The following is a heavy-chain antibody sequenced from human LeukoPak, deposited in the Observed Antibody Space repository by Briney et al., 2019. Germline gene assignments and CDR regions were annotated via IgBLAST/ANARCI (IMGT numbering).Heavy chain of an antibody. J-gene: IGHJ6*03. Sequence: ASVKVSCKASGYTFTSYDINWVRQATGQGLEWMGWMNPNSGNTGYAQKFQGRVTITRNTSISTAYMELSSLRSEDTAVYYCARGIAAEYYYYYYYMDVWGNGTTVTVSS. V-gene: IGHV1-8*03. D-gene: IGHD6-13*01. CDR2: MNPNSGNT. CDR3: ARGIAAEYYYYYYYMDV. CDR1: GYTFTSYD.